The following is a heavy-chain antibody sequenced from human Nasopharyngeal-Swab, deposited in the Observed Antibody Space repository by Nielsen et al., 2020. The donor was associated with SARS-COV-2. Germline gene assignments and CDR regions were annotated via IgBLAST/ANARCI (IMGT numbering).Heavy chain of an antibody. CDR3: ASAHRAYGDSGYYPLDY. CDR1: GFNFNYYS. J-gene: IGHJ4*02. D-gene: IGHD3-22*01. Sequence: GSSLQISCASSGFNFNYYSMNWVRQAPGKGLSWVSYITRSSGFLYYADSVKGRFTISRDNAKNLLYLQMNSLRAEDTAVYYCASAHRAYGDSGYYPLDYWGKGTLVTVSS. V-gene: IGHV3-21*05. CDR2: ITRSSGFL.